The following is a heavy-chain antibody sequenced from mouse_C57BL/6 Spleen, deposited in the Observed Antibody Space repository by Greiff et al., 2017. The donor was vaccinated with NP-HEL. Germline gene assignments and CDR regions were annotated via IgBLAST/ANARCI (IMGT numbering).Heavy chain of an antibody. CDR2: ISYDGSN. J-gene: IGHJ4*01. Sequence: EVKLVESGPGLVKPSQSLSLTCSVTGYSITSGYYWNWIRQFPGNKLEWMGYISYDGSNNYNPSLKNRISITRDTSKNQFFLKLNSVTTEDTATYYCARGVFYYYGSSLYYYAMDYWGQGTSVTVSS. CDR3: ARGVFYYYGSSLYYYAMDY. D-gene: IGHD1-1*01. V-gene: IGHV3-6*01. CDR1: GYSITSGYY.